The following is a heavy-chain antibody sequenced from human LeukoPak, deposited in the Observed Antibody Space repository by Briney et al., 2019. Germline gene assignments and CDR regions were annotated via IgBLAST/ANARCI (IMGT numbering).Heavy chain of an antibody. CDR1: GYTFTCYY. V-gene: IGHV1-46*01. CDR3: ARGDRAYYYHSSGYYYVPGDP. D-gene: IGHD3-22*01. CDR2: INPSGGST. Sequence: ASVKVSCKASGYTFTCYYMHWVRQAPGQGLEWMGIINPSGGSTSYAQKFQGRVTMTRDTSISTAYMELSRLRSDDTAVYYCARGDRAYYYHSSGYYYVPGDPWGQGTLVTVSS. J-gene: IGHJ5*02.